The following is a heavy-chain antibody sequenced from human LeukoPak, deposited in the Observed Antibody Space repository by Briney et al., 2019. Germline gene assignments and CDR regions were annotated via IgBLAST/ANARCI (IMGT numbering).Heavy chain of an antibody. V-gene: IGHV1-18*01. CDR1: GYTFTSFG. J-gene: IGHJ4*02. CDR2: ISAYNGNI. CDR3: VRDLGVDTSMIFFDY. D-gene: IGHD5-18*01. Sequence: ASVKVSCRASGYTFTSFGISWVRQAPGQGLEWMGWISAYNGNINYVQKFQGRVTMTTDISTSTAYMELRSLRSDDTAVFYCVRDLGVDTSMIFFDYWGQGTLVTVSS.